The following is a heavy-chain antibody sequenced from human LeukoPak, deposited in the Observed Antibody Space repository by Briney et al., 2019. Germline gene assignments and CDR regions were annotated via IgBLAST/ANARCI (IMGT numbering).Heavy chain of an antibody. V-gene: IGHV3-74*01. D-gene: IGHD2-15*01. CDR2: INNDGSNT. CDR3: ARDLRWGYCSGGSCPGAFDI. CDR1: GFTFGSYW. J-gene: IGHJ3*02. Sequence: GGSLRLSCAASGFTFGSYWMQWVRQTPEKGLVWVAHINNDGSNTIYADSVKGRFTTSRDNAKNTLYLQMNSLRAEDTAVYYCARDLRWGYCSGGSCPGAFDIWGQGTMVTVSS.